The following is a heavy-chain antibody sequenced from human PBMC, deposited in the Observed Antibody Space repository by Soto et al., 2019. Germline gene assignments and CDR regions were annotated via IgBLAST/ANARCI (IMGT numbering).Heavy chain of an antibody. CDR2: ISGSGDST. CDR3: ANRDTSMVARYYYGMDV. D-gene: IGHD5-18*01. CDR1: VFAFSSSD. Sequence: PGGSLRLSCVASVFAFSSSDMSWVRQAPGKVLEWVSAISGSGDSTFYADSVKGRFTISRDNPKNTMYLQMNSLRAEDTAVYYCANRDTSMVARYYYGMDVWGQGTSDTVYS. V-gene: IGHV3-23*01. J-gene: IGHJ6*02.